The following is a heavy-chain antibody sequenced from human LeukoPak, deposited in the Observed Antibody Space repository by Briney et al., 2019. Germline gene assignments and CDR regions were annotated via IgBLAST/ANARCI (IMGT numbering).Heavy chain of an antibody. Sequence: PSETLSLTCTVSGGSISSSNYHWGWIRQPPGEGLEWIASIHHSGATYYNPSLKSRVTISIDTSKNQFSLKLDSVTAADTAVYYCARVEQDEGGFYSDSSGYWFDHWGQGTLVAVSS. J-gene: IGHJ5*02. CDR2: IHHSGAT. CDR3: ARVEQDEGGFYSDSSGYWFDH. D-gene: IGHD3-22*01. CDR1: GGSISSSNYH. V-gene: IGHV4-39*07.